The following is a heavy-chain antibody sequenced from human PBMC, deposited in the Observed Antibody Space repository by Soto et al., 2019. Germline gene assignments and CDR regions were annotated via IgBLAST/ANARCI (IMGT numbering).Heavy chain of an antibody. CDR3: AREEAAAGIAYYYYYYGMDV. CDR1: GYTFTGYY. Sequence: GASVKVSCKASGYTFTGYYMHWVRQAPGQGLEWMGWINPNSGGTNYAQKFQGWVTMTRDTSISTAYMELSRLRSDDMAVYYCAREEAAAGIAYYYYYYGMDVWGQGTTVTVSS. V-gene: IGHV1-2*04. J-gene: IGHJ6*02. CDR2: INPNSGGT. D-gene: IGHD6-13*01.